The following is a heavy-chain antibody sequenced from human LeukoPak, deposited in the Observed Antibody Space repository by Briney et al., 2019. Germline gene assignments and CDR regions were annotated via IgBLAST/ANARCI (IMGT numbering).Heavy chain of an antibody. Sequence: PSQTPSLTCTVSGGSISSGGYYWRWIRQHPGKGLEWIGYIYYSGSTYYNPSLKSRVTISVDTSKNQFSLKLSSVTAADTAVYYCARKRVNWYSSGWSNWFDPWGQGTLVTVSS. CDR3: ARKRVNWYSSGWSNWFDP. CDR2: IYYSGST. D-gene: IGHD6-19*01. J-gene: IGHJ5*02. CDR1: GGSISSGGYY. V-gene: IGHV4-31*03.